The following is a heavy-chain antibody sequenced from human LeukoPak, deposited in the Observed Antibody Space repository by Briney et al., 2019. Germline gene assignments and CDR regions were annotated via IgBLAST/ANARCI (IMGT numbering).Heavy chain of an antibody. J-gene: IGHJ5*02. CDR1: GGSISSYY. CDR2: IYYSGST. Sequence: SETLSLTCIVSGGSISSYYWSWIRQPPGKGLERIGYIYYSGSTNYNPSLKSRVTISVDTSKNQFSLKLSSVTAADTAVYYCAREVVVAATSTPNWFDPWGQGTLVTVSS. CDR3: AREVVVAATSTPNWFDP. V-gene: IGHV4-59*01. D-gene: IGHD2-15*01.